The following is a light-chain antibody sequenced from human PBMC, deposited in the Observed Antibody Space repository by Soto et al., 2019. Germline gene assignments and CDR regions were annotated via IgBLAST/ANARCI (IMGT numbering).Light chain of an antibody. V-gene: IGKV3-15*01. CDR2: GAS. CDR3: QQYNNWPVT. J-gene: IGKJ4*01. CDR1: QSVSSN. Sequence: EIVMTQSPATLSASPGERVTLSCRASQSVSSNLAWYQQKPGQAPRLLIYGASTRATGIPARFSGSGSGTEFILTISSLQSEDCAVYYCQQYNNWPVTFGGGTKVEIK.